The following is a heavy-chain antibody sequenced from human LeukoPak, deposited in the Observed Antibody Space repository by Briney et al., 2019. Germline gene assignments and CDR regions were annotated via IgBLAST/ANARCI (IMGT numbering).Heavy chain of an antibody. CDR1: GFTFSRNG. V-gene: IGHV3-21*01. D-gene: IGHD4-17*01. J-gene: IGHJ4*02. Sequence: GGSLRLSCAASGFTFSRNGMAWVRQAPGKGPEWVSSISVSGTYIYYSDSVKGRFTISRDNSKNSLYLEMNSLRSDDTAIYYCARDRDYGTFDYWGQGTLVTVSS. CDR3: ARDRDYGTFDY. CDR2: ISVSGTYI.